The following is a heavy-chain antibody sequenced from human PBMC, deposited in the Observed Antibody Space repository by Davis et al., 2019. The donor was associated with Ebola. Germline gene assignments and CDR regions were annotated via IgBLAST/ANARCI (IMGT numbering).Heavy chain of an antibody. CDR1: GFTFSSYW. J-gene: IGHJ3*02. Sequence: PGGSLRLSCAASGFTFSSYWMSWVRQAPGKGLEWVANIKQDGSEKYYVDSVKGRFTISRDNAKNTLYLQMNSLRAEDTAVYYCAKDRTDTYCSGGSCYPDAFDIWGQGTMVTVSS. CDR2: IKQDGSEK. D-gene: IGHD2-15*01. CDR3: AKDRTDTYCSGGSCYPDAFDI. V-gene: IGHV3-7*01.